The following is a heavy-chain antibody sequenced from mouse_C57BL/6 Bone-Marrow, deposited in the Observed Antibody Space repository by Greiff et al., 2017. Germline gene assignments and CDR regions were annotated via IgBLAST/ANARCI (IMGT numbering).Heavy chain of an antibody. CDR2: IDPNSGGT. CDR3: ARSRITTVVDYFDY. CDR1: GYTFTSYW. Sequence: QVHVKQPGAELVKPGASVKLSCKASGYTFTSYWMHWVKQRPGRGLEWIGRIDPNSGGTKYNEKFKSKATLTVDKPSSTAYMQRSSLTSEDSAVYYCARSRITTVVDYFDYWGQGTTLTVSS. V-gene: IGHV1-72*01. J-gene: IGHJ2*01. D-gene: IGHD1-1*01.